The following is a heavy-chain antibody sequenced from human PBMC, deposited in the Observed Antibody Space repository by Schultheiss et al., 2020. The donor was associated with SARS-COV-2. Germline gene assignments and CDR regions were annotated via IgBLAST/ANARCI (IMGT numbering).Heavy chain of an antibody. CDR1: GFTFGDYA. D-gene: IGHD5-18*01. J-gene: IGHJ4*02. CDR2: IKQDGSEK. V-gene: IGHV3-7*01. Sequence: GGSLRLSCTASGFTFGDYAMHWVRQAPGKGLEWVANIKQDGSEKYYVDSVKGRFTISRDNAKNSLYLQMNSLRAEDTAVYYCAKDVRIQLWLPGDYWGQGTLVTVSS. CDR3: AKDVRIQLWLPGDY.